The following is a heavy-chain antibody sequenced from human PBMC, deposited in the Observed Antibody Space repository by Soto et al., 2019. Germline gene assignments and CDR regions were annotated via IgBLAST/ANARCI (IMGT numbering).Heavy chain of an antibody. CDR2: IYTSGNT. J-gene: IGHJ4*02. CDR3: ARESGDNWDYEAY. CDR1: GGSISSYH. D-gene: IGHD1-7*01. Sequence: SETLSLTCTVSGGSISSYHWSWIRQSAGKGLEWIGRIYTSGNTHYNPSLKSRVTVSINTSKNQFFLTVNSVTAADSAVYYCARESGDNWDYEAYWGQGTPVTVSS. V-gene: IGHV4-4*07.